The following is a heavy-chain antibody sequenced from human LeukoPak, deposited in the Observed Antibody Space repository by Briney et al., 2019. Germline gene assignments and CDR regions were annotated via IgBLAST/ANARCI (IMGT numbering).Heavy chain of an antibody. J-gene: IGHJ4*02. CDR2: IYTSGST. D-gene: IGHD3-3*01. CDR1: GGSISSYY. Sequence: SETLSLTCTASGGSISSYYWSWIREPPGKGLEWIGYIYTSGSTNYDPPLKSRVTISVDTSKNQFSLKLRSVTAADTAVYYCARSQYYDFWSGLKPLYYFDYWGQGTLVTVSS. V-gene: IGHV4-4*09. CDR3: ARSQYYDFWSGLKPLYYFDY.